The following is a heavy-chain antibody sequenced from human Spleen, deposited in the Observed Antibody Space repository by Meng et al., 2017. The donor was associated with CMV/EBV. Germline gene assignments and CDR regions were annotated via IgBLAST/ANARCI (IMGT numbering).Heavy chain of an antibody. Sequence: GGSLRLSCAASGFTFSSYWMNWVRQAPGKGLEWVANIREDGSEKYYVDSLKGRFSISRDNAKNSLYLQMNSLRAEDTAVYYCARGPREYYDILFDYWGQGTLVTVSS. CDR2: IREDGSEK. J-gene: IGHJ4*02. D-gene: IGHD3-9*01. CDR1: GFTFSSYW. V-gene: IGHV3-7*01. CDR3: ARGPREYYDILFDY.